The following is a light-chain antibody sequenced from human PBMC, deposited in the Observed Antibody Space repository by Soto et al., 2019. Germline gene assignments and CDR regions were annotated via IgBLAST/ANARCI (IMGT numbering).Light chain of an antibody. CDR2: SAS. J-gene: IGKJ1*01. Sequence: EIVLTQSPGTLSLSPGARATLSCRACQSVSSSHLAWYQQKPVQAPTVLIYSASSSATGIPDRFSASGSGTDFTLTISRLEPEDFAVYYCQQYGSSPQTFGQGAKVEIK. CDR3: QQYGSSPQT. CDR1: QSVSSSH. V-gene: IGKV3-20*01.